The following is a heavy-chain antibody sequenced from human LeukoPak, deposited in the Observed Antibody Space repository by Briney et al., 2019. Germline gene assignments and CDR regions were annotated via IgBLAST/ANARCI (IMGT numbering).Heavy chain of an antibody. J-gene: IGHJ6*02. D-gene: IGHD5-12*01. V-gene: IGHV3-30-3*01. CDR1: GFTFSSYA. CDR3: ARDWSSGYDPPYYYYGMDV. CDR2: ISYDGSNK. Sequence: PGGSLRLSCAASGFTFSSYAMHWVRQAPGKGLEWVAVISYDGSNKYYADSVKGRFTIPRDNSKNTLYLQMNSLRAEDTAVYYCARDWSSGYDPPYYYYGMDVWGQGTTVTVSS.